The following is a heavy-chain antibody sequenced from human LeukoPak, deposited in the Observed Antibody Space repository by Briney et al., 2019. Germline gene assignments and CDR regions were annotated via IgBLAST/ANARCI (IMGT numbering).Heavy chain of an antibody. Sequence: SETLSLTCTVSGGSISSSSYYWGWIRQPPGKGLEWIGSIYYSGSTYYNPSLKSRLTISVDTSKNQFSLKLSSVTAADTAVYYCARDRIAVAASYGMDVWGQGTTVTVSS. CDR2: IYYSGST. CDR3: ARDRIAVAASYGMDV. D-gene: IGHD6-19*01. J-gene: IGHJ6*02. V-gene: IGHV4-39*07. CDR1: GGSISSSSYY.